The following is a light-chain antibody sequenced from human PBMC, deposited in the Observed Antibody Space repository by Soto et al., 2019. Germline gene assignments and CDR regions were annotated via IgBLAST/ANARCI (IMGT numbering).Light chain of an antibody. V-gene: IGKV1-39*01. CDR2: AAS. Sequence: DIHMTQSPASLSAYVGDIVTITCRASETITTYLNWYQQKPGKAPRLLIYAASRLPSGVPSRFGGSGSGTDFTLSISSLQPEDFATYYCQQTYSIPATFGQGTKVEIK. J-gene: IGKJ1*01. CDR1: ETITTY. CDR3: QQTYSIPAT.